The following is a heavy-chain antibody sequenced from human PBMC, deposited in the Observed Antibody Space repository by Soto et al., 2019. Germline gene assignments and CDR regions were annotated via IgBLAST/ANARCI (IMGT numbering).Heavy chain of an antibody. CDR2: ISAHNGNT. Sequence: QVHLVQSGAEVKKPGASVKVSCKGSGYAFTNYGITWVRQAPGQGLEWMGWISAHNGNTNYAQKLQGRVTVTRDTCTSTAYMELRSLRSDDTAVYYCARGRYGDYWGQGALVTVPS. J-gene: IGHJ4*02. V-gene: IGHV1-18*01. CDR3: ARGRYGDY. CDR1: GYAFTNYG. D-gene: IGHD1-1*01.